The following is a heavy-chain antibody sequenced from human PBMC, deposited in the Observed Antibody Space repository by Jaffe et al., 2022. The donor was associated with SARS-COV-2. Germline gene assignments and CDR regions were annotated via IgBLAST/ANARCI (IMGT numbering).Heavy chain of an antibody. CDR1: GFTFSSYG. CDR2: ISYDGSNK. V-gene: IGHV3-30*18. D-gene: IGHD5-18*01. CDR3: AKSSRYSYEAVDYYYGMDV. Sequence: QVQLVESGGGVVQPGRSLRLSCAASGFTFSSYGMHWVRQAPGKGLEWVAVISYDGSNKYYADSVKGRFTISRDNSKNTLYLQMNSLRAEDTAVYYCAKSSRYSYEAVDYYYGMDVWGQGTTVTVSS. J-gene: IGHJ6*02.